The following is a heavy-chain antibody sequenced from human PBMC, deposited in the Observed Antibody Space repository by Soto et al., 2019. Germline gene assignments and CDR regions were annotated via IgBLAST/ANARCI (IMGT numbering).Heavy chain of an antibody. CDR2: ISYDGSNK. CDR3: ARDPATSPLMITFGGVIAYYFDY. J-gene: IGHJ4*02. D-gene: IGHD3-16*02. Sequence: PGGSLRLSCAASGFTFSSYAMHWVRQAPGKGLEWVAVISYDGSNKYCADSVKGRFTISRDNSKNTLYLQMNSLRAEDTAVYYCARDPATSPLMITFGGVIAYYFDYWGQGTLVTVSS. CDR1: GFTFSSYA. V-gene: IGHV3-30-3*01.